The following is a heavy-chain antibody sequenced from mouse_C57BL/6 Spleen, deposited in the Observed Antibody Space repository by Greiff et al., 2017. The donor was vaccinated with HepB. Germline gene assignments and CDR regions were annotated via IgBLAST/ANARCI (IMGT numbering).Heavy chain of an antibody. D-gene: IGHD1-1*01. CDR1: GYTFTDYY. V-gene: IGHV1-19*01. CDR3: ASDYGSSSFAY. J-gene: IGHJ3*01. Sequence: VQLKESGPVLVKPGASVKMSCKASGYTFTDYYMNWVKQSHGKSLEWIGVINPYNGGTSYNQKFKGKATLTVDKSSSTAYMELNSLTSEDSAVYYCASDYGSSSFAYWGQGTLVTVSA. CDR2: INPYNGGT.